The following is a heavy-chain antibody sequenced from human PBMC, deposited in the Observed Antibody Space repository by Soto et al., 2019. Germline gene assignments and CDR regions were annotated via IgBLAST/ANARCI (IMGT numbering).Heavy chain of an antibody. D-gene: IGHD3-10*01. CDR1: GFTFTSSA. V-gene: IGHV1-58*01. J-gene: IGHJ5*02. CDR2: ISVDSGNT. Sequence: GASVKVSCKASGFTFTSSAVQWVRQARGQRLEWMGWISVDSGNTNYAQKFQGRVTMTGDTSTSTAYMELRSLRSDDTAVYYCARGVGSGSYYNQYNWFDPWGQGTLVTVSS. CDR3: ARGVGSGSYYNQYNWFDP.